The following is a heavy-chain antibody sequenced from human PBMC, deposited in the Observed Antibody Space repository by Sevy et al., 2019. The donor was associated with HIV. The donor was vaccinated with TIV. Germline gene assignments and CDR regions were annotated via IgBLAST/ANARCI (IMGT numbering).Heavy chain of an antibody. CDR1: GFTFSSYG. CDR2: ISSGSSTI. V-gene: IGHV3-48*02. Sequence: GGSLRLSCAASGFTFSSYGMNWVRQAPGKGLEWVSYISSGSSTIYYADSVKGRFTISRENAKNSLYLQVNSLRDEDTAVYYCAREDLGYWGQGTLVTVSS. D-gene: IGHD3-16*01. CDR3: AREDLGY. J-gene: IGHJ4*02.